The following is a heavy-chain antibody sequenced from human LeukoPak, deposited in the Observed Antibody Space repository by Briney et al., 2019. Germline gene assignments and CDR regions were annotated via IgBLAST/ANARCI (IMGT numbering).Heavy chain of an antibody. V-gene: IGHV3-9*01. CDR1: GFKFNDYA. D-gene: IGHD1-26*01. CDR2: LI. Sequence: PGRSLRLSCVASGFKFNDYAMHWVRQAPGKGLEWVSGLIGYADSVKGRFIISRDNAKNSLYLEVNSLRPEDSALYYCAKETKVGENLYYFDYWGRGTLVTVSS. J-gene: IGHJ4*02. CDR3: AKETKVGENLYYFDY.